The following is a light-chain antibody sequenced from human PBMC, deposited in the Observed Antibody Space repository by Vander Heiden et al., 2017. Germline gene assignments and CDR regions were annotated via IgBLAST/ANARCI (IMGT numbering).Light chain of an antibody. CDR1: KLGDKY. CDR2: QDS. J-gene: IGLJ2*01. V-gene: IGLV3-1*01. Sequence: SYELTQPPSVSVSPGQTASITCSGDKLGDKYACWYQQKPGQSPVLVIYQDSKRPAGIPGRFSGSNAGNTATLTISGTQARDEADYYCQAWDSSNEVVFGGGTKLTVL. CDR3: QAWDSSNEVV.